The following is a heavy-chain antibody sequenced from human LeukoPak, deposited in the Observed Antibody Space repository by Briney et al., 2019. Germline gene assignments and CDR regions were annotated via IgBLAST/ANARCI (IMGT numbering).Heavy chain of an antibody. D-gene: IGHD3-3*01. CDR2: ISSSGSTI. CDR1: GFTFSDYY. J-gene: IGHJ4*02. V-gene: IGHV3-11*01. Sequence: GGSLRLSCAASGFTFSDYYMSWIRQAPGKGLEWVSYISSSGSTIYYADSVKGRFTISRDNAKNSLYLQMNSLRAEDTAVYYCARSRYYDFWSGYHARPYFDYWGQGTLVTVSS. CDR3: ARSRYYDFWSGYHARPYFDY.